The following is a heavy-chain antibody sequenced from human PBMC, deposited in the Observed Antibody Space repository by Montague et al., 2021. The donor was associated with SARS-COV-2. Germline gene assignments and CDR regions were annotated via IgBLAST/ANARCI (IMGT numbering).Heavy chain of an antibody. J-gene: IGHJ6*02. D-gene: IGHD2-21*01. CDR2: ISTSGNT. V-gene: IGHV4-61*02. CDR3: ARDTEVEIRTYSYYKMDV. Sequence: TLSLTCTVSGGSVNSGNYYWSWIRQPAGKRLEWTGRISTSGNTNYNPSLKSRLSILVDTSKNQFSLNLRSVTAAGTAVYYCARDTEVEIRTYSYYKMDVWGLGTTVTVSS. CDR1: GGSVNSGNYY.